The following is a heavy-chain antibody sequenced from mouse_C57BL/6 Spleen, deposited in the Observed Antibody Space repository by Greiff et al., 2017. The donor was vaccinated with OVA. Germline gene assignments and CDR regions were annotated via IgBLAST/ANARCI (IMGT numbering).Heavy chain of an antibody. CDR2: IYPGDGDT. V-gene: IGHV1-82*01. CDR1: CYAFSSSW. Sequence: QVQLQQSGPELVKPGASVKISCKASCYAFSSSWMNWVKQRPGKGLEWIGRIYPGDGDTNYNGKFKGKATLTADKSSSTAYMQLSSLTSEDSAVYFCARSEYYYAMDYWGQGTSVTVSS. CDR3: ARSEYYYAMDY. J-gene: IGHJ4*01.